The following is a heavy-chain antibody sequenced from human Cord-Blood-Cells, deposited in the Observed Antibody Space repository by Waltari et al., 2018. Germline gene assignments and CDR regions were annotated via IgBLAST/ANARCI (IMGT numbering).Heavy chain of an antibody. J-gene: IGHJ4*02. CDR1: GGSISSSCSY. CDR3: AIYDSSGYYFDY. D-gene: IGHD3-22*01. CDR2: IHYSVST. V-gene: IGHV4-39*01. Sequence: QLQLQESGPGLVKPSETLSLTCTVSGGSISSSCSYWGWNRQPPGKGLEWIGSIHYSVSTYYNPSLKSRVTISVDTSKNQFSLKLSSVTAADTAVYYCAIYDSSGYYFDYWGQGTLVTVSS.